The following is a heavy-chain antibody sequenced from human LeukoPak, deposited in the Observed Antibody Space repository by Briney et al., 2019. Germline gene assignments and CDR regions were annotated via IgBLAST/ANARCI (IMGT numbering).Heavy chain of an antibody. CDR2: ISSSSSTI. CDR3: ARGSTSCLGAFDI. Sequence: GGSLRLSCAASGFTFSSYSMNWVRQAPGKGLEWVSYISSSSSTIYYADSVKGRFTISRDNAKNSLYLQMNSLRAEDTAVYYCARGSTSCLGAFDIWGQGTMVTVSS. CDR1: GFTFSSYS. D-gene: IGHD2-2*01. J-gene: IGHJ3*02. V-gene: IGHV3-48*04.